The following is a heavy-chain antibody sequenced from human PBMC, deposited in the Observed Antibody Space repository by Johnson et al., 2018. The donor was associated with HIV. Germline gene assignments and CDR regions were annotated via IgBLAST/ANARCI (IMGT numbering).Heavy chain of an antibody. D-gene: IGHD3-9*01. Sequence: QMLLVESGGDLVKPGGSLRLSCAASGFIFSDYYMTWIRQAPGKGLESISYISSSGRTIYYADSVKGRFTMSRDNAKKSLYLQMNSLRAEDTAGYYCAREEGTDMLTRGYAFDIWGQGTMVTVSS. CDR3: AREEGTDMLTRGYAFDI. J-gene: IGHJ3*02. CDR2: ISSSGRTI. CDR1: GFIFSDYY. V-gene: IGHV3-11*04.